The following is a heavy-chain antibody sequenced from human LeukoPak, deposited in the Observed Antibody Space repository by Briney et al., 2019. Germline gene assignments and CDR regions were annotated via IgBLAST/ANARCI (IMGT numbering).Heavy chain of an antibody. CDR3: ARDLGIAAAATFDY. Sequence: GGSLRLSCAASGFTFSSYAMHWVRQAPGKGLEWVAVISYDGSNKYYADSVKGRFTISRDNSKNTLYLQMNSLRAEDTAVYYCARDLGIAAAATFDYWGQGTLVTVSS. CDR2: ISYDGSNK. J-gene: IGHJ4*02. D-gene: IGHD6-13*01. CDR1: GFTFSSYA. V-gene: IGHV3-30*04.